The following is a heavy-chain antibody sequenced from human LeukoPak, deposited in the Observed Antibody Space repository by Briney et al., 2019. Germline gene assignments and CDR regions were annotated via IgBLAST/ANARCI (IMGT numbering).Heavy chain of an antibody. CDR1: GFTFSGSA. CDR2: ISYDGSNK. D-gene: IGHD5-24*01. J-gene: IGHJ4*02. Sequence: GGSLRLSCAASGFTFSGSAMHWVRQAPGKGLEWVAVISYDGSNKYYADSVKGRFTISRDNSKNTLYLQMNSLRAEDTAVYYCARIRDDYNPLDYWGQGTLVTVSS. V-gene: IGHV3-30*04. CDR3: ARIRDDYNPLDY.